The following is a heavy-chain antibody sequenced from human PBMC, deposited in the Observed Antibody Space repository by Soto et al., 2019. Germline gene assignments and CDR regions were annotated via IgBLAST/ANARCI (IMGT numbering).Heavy chain of an antibody. Sequence: QVQLVQSGAEVKTPGASVKVSCKASGYTFATYNMNWVRQAPGQGLEWMGWMNPNSGNTGYAQKFQGRLTMTRDTALSLAHMELSSLRNEDTAVYYCARSDGYNFNWLDSWGQGTLVTVSA. V-gene: IGHV1-8*01. CDR2: MNPNSGNT. D-gene: IGHD2-21*01. CDR1: GYTFATYN. J-gene: IGHJ5*01. CDR3: ARSDGYNFNWLDS.